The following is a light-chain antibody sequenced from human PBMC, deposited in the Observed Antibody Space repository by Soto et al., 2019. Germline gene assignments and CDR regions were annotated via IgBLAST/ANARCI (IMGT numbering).Light chain of an antibody. CDR1: QSVSSY. Sequence: EIVLTQSPATLSLSPGERATLSCRASQSVSSYLAWYQQKPGQAPRLLISVASTRATGIPDRFSGGGSGTDFTLTISRLEPEDFAVYYCQQYGSPSITFGQGTRLEIK. J-gene: IGKJ5*01. CDR2: VAS. CDR3: QQYGSPSIT. V-gene: IGKV3-20*01.